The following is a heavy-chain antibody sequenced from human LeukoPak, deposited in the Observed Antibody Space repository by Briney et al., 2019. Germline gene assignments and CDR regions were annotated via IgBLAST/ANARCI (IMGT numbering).Heavy chain of an antibody. V-gene: IGHV4-59*01. CDR1: GGSISSYY. J-gene: IGHJ4*02. CDR2: IYYSGST. D-gene: IGHD1-26*01. Sequence: SETLSLTCTVSGGSISSYYWSWIRQPPGKGLEWIGYIYYSGSTNYNPSLKSRATISVDTSKNQFSLKLSSVTAADTAVYYCARDGSYRGFDYWGQGTLVTVSS. CDR3: ARDGSYRGFDY.